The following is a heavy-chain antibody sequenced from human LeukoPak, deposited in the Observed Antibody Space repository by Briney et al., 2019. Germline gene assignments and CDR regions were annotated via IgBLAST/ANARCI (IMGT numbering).Heavy chain of an antibody. V-gene: IGHV3-30*14. D-gene: IGHD1-26*01. CDR2: ISYDGARK. Sequence: GGSLRLSCTASGFTFGGYAMSWFRQAPGKGLEWVAVISYDGARKYYADSVKGRFTISRDNSKNTLSLQMNSLTPEDTAVYSCARSDYLYWYFDLWGRGTLVTVSS. CDR1: GFTFGGYA. J-gene: IGHJ2*01. CDR3: ARSDYLYWYFDL.